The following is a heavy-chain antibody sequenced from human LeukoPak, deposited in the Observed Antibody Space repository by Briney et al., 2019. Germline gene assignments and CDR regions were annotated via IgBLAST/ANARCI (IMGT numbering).Heavy chain of an antibody. V-gene: IGHV4-31*03. CDR2: IYYSGST. D-gene: IGHD2/OR15-2a*01. Sequence: SETLSLTCTVSGGSISSGGYSWSWLRQHPGKGLEWIGYIYYSGSTYYNPSLKSRVTISVDTSKNQFSLKLSSVTAADTAVYYCARVKTRLNRWFDPWGQGTLVTVSS. CDR3: ARVKTRLNRWFDP. CDR1: GGSISSGGYS. J-gene: IGHJ5*02.